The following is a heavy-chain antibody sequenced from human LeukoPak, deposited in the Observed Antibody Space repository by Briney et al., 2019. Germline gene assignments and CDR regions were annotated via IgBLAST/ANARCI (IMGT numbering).Heavy chain of an antibody. Sequence: SETLSLTCTVSGGSISSYYWSWIRQPPGKGLEWIGYIYYSGSTNYNPSLKSRVTISVDTSKNQFSLKLSSVTAADTAVYYCAKGSRYSSGWYRPYYMDVWGKGTTVTVSS. V-gene: IGHV4-59*12. CDR3: AKGSRYSSGWYRPYYMDV. D-gene: IGHD6-19*01. CDR1: GGSISSYY. J-gene: IGHJ6*03. CDR2: IYYSGST.